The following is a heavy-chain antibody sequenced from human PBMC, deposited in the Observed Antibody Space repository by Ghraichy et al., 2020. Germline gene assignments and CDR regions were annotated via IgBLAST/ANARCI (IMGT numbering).Heavy chain of an antibody. CDR3: ARCAADTH. D-gene: IGHD6-13*01. CDR1: GFTFSSYW. J-gene: IGHJ4*02. V-gene: IGHV3-7*01. CDR2: INPDGSGK. Sequence: GGSLRLSCAGSGFTFSSYWMNWVRQAPGKGLEWVANINPDGSGKRYVDSVMGRFTISRDNAQSSLYLEMNSLRAEDTAVYYGARCAADTHWGQGTLGTVSS.